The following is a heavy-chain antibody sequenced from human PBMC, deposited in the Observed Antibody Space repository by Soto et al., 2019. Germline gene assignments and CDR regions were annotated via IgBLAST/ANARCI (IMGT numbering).Heavy chain of an antibody. Sequence: PSETLSLTCSVSGYSITSSYWGWIRQSPGKGPEWIASIYHGGTTFYNPSLKSRITISVDTSNNQFSLKLTSMTAADTAVYYCARAHVMVAAGSTFDYWGHGTLVTVSS. CDR3: ARAHVMVAAGSTFDY. CDR1: GYSITSSY. V-gene: IGHV4-38-2*02. CDR2: IYHGGTT. D-gene: IGHD6-19*01. J-gene: IGHJ4*01.